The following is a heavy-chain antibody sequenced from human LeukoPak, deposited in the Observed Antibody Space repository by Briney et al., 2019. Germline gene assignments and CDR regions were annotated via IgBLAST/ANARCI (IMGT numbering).Heavy chain of an antibody. V-gene: IGHV3-23*01. J-gene: IGHJ4*01. CDR1: GFAVSSYP. D-gene: IGHD3-22*01. CDR3: SKSVGYHYASSGYCWFGTFDS. CDR2: ISGGGTNK. Sequence: GGSLRLSCAGSGFAVSSYPMSWLRQAPGKGLEWVSNISGGGTNKYYADSVKGRFSISRDNCNNTLHLQMNSLRAADTAVYYLSKSVGYHYASSGYCWFGTFDSWGHGTLVTVSS.